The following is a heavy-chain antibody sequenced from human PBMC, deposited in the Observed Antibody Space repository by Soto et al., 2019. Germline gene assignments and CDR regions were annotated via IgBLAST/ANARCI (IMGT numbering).Heavy chain of an antibody. D-gene: IGHD3-3*01. J-gene: IGHJ4*02. V-gene: IGHV4-31*03. CDR3: ARQDITVQFDY. CDR2: IYYSGST. Sequence: SETLSLTCTVSGGSISSGGYYWSWIRQHPGKGLEWIGYIYYSGSTYYNPSLKSRVTISVDTSKNQFSLKLSSVTAADTAVYYCARQDITVQFDYWGQGTLVTVSS. CDR1: GGSISSGGYY.